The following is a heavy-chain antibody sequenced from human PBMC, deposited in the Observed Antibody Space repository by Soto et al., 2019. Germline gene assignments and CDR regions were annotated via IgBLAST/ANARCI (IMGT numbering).Heavy chain of an antibody. D-gene: IGHD2-2*01. V-gene: IGHV1-46*01. J-gene: IGHJ6*02. CDR3: ARGSYASNVFIMDV. CDR2: INPTGGDT. CDR1: GYTFTTYF. Sequence: AASVKVSCKASGYTFTTYFVHWVRQAPGQGFEWLGRINPTGGDTVYAQKFQGRVTVTRDTSTSTVYIELGSLTSKDTAVYYCARGSYASNVFIMDVWGQGTAVTVSS.